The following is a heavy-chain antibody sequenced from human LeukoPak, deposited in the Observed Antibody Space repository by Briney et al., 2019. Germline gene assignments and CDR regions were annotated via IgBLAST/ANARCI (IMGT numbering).Heavy chain of an antibody. V-gene: IGHV3-30*04. Sequence: PGRSLRLSCAASGFTFSSYAMHWVRQAPGKGLEWVAVISYDGSNKYYADSVKGRFTISRDNSKNTLYLQMNSLRAEDTAVYYCAREVPGSGSSHDYWGQGTLVTVSS. D-gene: IGHD1-26*01. CDR1: GFTFSSYA. J-gene: IGHJ4*02. CDR2: ISYDGSNK. CDR3: AREVPGSGSSHDY.